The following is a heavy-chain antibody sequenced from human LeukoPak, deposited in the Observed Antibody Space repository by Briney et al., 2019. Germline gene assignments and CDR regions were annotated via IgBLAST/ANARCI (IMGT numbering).Heavy chain of an antibody. CDR1: GYSISSGYF. J-gene: IGHJ4*02. CDR2: IIRTGRT. D-gene: IGHD6-6*01. CDR3: ARYDSIAVRRYFDF. Sequence: SETLSLTCNVSGYSISSGYFLGWLRQPPGRGLDWIATIIRTGRTNYNPSLQSRVTISVHTSKNQFSLKVTSMTAADTATYYCARYDSIAVRRYFDFWGQGTLVTVSS. V-gene: IGHV4-38-2*02.